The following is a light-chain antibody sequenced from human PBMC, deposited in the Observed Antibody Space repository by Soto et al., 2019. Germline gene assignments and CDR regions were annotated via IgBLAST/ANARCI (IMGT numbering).Light chain of an antibody. CDR2: DAS. CDR3: QQYENLPT. J-gene: IGKJ5*01. V-gene: IGKV1-33*01. CDR1: QSISRS. Sequence: DIQMTQFPSTLSAYVGDRVTITCRASQSISRSLAWYQQKPGKAPKLLIYDASNLEAGVPSRFRGSGSGTDFTFTISRLQPEDIATYYCQQYENLPTFGQGTRLEIK.